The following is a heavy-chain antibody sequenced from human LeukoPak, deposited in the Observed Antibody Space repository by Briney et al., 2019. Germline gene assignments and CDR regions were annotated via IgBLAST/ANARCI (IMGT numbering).Heavy chain of an antibody. D-gene: IGHD3-3*01. J-gene: IGHJ3*02. CDR3: ARGSIFGVAQDAFDI. Sequence: SETLSLTCTVSSGSISSHYWSWIRQPAGKGLEWIGRTNTSGNTNFNPSLKSRVTMSVDTSKNQFSLRLTSVTAADTAVYYCARGSIFGVAQDAFDIWGQGTMVTVSS. CDR2: TNTSGNT. CDR1: SGSISSHY. V-gene: IGHV4-4*07.